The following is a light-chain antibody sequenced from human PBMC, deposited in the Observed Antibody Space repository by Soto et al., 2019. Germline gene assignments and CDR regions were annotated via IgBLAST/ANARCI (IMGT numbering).Light chain of an antibody. CDR1: RSVSNNY. V-gene: IGKV3-20*01. J-gene: IGKJ1*01. CDR2: GAS. CDR3: QQYGSSGT. Sequence: IVLTQSPATLSLSPGERATLSRRASRSVSNNYLAWYQQKPGQAPRLLIYGASNRATGIPDRFSGSGSGTDFTLTISRLEPEDFAVYYCQQYGSSGTFGQGTKVDIK.